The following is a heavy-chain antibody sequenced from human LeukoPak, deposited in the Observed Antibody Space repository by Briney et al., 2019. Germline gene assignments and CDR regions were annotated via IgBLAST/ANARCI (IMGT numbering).Heavy chain of an antibody. CDR2: IKQDGSGK. J-gene: IGHJ4*02. V-gene: IGHV3-7*01. CDR1: GGSISSYY. CDR3: ARDGWSPDY. Sequence: PSETLSLTCTVSGGSISSYYWSWVRQAPGKGLEWVANIKQDGSGKYYVDSVKGRFTISRDNAKNSLYLQMNSLRAEDTAVYYCARDGWSPDYWGQGTLVTVSS.